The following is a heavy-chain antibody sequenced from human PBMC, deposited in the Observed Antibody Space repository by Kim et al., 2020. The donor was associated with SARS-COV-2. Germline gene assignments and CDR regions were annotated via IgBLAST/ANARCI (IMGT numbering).Heavy chain of an antibody. V-gene: IGHV3-30*18. CDR1: GFTFSSYG. J-gene: IGHJ6*02. CDR3: AKDGSSYHYYGMDV. CDR2: ISYDGSNK. Sequence: GGSLRLSCAASGFTFSSYGMHWVRQAPGKGLEWVAVISYDGSNKYYADSVKGRFTISRDNSKNTLYLQMNSLRAEDTAVYYCAKDGSSYHYYGMDVWGQG. D-gene: IGHD6-6*01.